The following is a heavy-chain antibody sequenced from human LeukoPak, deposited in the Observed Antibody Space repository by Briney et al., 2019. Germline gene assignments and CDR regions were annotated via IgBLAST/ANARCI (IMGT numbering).Heavy chain of an antibody. Sequence: ASVKVSCKASGYTFTSYYMHWVRQAPGQGLEWMGIINPSGGSTSYAQKFQGRVTMTRDTSTSTVYMELSSLRSEDTAVYYCARDRSENYYDSSVNNARWYFDYWGQGTLVTVSS. V-gene: IGHV1-46*01. CDR3: ARDRSENYYDSSVNNARWYFDY. J-gene: IGHJ4*02. D-gene: IGHD3-22*01. CDR2: INPSGGST. CDR1: GYTFTSYY.